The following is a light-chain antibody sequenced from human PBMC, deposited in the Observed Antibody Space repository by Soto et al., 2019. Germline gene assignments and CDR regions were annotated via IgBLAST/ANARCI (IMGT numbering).Light chain of an antibody. CDR1: QSVLYSSNNKNY. CDR2: WAS. V-gene: IGKV4-1*01. J-gene: IGKJ4*01. Sequence: DIVMTQSPDSLAVSLGERATINCKSSQSVLYSSNNKNYLAWYQQKPGQPPKLLIYWASTRESGVPDRFSGSGSGTDFTLTISSLQAEEVAVYYGQQYYSTPLTFGGGTKVEIK. CDR3: QQYYSTPLT.